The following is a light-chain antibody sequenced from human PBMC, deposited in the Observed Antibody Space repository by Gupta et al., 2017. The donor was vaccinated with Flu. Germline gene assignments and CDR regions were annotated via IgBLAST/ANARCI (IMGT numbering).Light chain of an antibody. J-gene: IGKJ1*01. Sequence: GDRVTNTCRASQGIRNDLGWYQQKPGKAPKLLISGASTLQSGVPSRFSGSGSGTDFTLTISSLQPEDFATYYCLQDYNYPRTFGQGTKVEIK. CDR3: LQDYNYPRT. CDR1: QGIRND. CDR2: GAS. V-gene: IGKV1-6*01.